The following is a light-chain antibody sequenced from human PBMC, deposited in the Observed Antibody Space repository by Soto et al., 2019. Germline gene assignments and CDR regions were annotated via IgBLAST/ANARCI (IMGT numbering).Light chain of an antibody. CDR2: GAS. V-gene: IGKV1-39*01. CDR1: QSISIY. CDR3: QQTYTTHEIT. Sequence: DIHVTQSPSTLSASVGDRVTITCRASQSISIYLNWYQLKPGKVTKLMMYGASYLKSGVPTRFSGSGSGTDFTLTISSLQPEDFAIYYCQQTYTTHEITFGQGTRLEIK. J-gene: IGKJ5*01.